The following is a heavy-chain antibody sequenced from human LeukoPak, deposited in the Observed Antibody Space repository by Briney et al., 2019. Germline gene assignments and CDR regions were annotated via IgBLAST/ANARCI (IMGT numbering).Heavy chain of an antibody. D-gene: IGHD1-26*01. CDR3: ARGALGAHPVDY. Sequence: SETLSLTCTVSGDSISSSFWNWIRQPPGQRLEWIGNIYYSGSTNYNPALKSRVTFSVDTTKNQVSLKLSSATAADTAVYYCARGALGAHPVDYWGQGTVVIVSS. V-gene: IGHV4-59*01. CDR1: GDSISSSF. CDR2: IYYSGST. J-gene: IGHJ4*02.